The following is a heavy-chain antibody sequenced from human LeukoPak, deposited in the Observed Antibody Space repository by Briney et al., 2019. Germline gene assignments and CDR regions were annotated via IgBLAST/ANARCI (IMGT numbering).Heavy chain of an antibody. CDR1: GYTFTIYD. CDR2: MNPDSGNT. CDR3: AVPLPGAYLAP. Sequence: ASVKVSCKASGYTFTIYDINWVRQAAGQGLEWMGWMNPDSGNTDFAQKFQGRVTMTRNTSISTAYMELSSLTSQDTAVYYCAVPLPGAYLAPWGHGTLVTVSS. D-gene: IGHD2-8*02. J-gene: IGHJ5*02. V-gene: IGHV1-8*01.